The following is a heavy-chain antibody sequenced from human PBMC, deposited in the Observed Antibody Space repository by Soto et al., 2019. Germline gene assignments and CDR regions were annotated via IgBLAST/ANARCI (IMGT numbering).Heavy chain of an antibody. D-gene: IGHD6-19*01. CDR3: ARDWIAVAGSISFSQSFPLLDGMDL. CDR1: GYTFTSYG. Sequence: ASVKVSCKASGYTFTSYGISWVRQAPGQGLEWMGIIYPRGGNISYAQKFQGRVSMTSDTAASTVYMELTSLRSDDTAVYFCARDWIAVAGSISFSQSFPLLDGMDLWGQGTTVTVS. CDR2: IYPRGGNI. V-gene: IGHV1-46*01. J-gene: IGHJ6*02.